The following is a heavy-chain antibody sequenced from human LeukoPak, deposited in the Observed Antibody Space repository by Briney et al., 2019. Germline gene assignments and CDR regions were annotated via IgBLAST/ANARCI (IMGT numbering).Heavy chain of an antibody. CDR1: GFTFSSYW. J-gene: IGHJ4*02. CDR3: ARERMYSGSGSTYSYYDY. Sequence: GGSLRLSCAASGFTFSSYWMSWVRQSPGKGLEWVANIKPDGSEKYFMDSVKGRFTISRDSAKNALYLEMNSLRAEDTAEYFCARERMYSGSGSTYSYYDYWGQGTLVTVSS. CDR2: IKPDGSEK. V-gene: IGHV3-7*01. D-gene: IGHD3-10*01.